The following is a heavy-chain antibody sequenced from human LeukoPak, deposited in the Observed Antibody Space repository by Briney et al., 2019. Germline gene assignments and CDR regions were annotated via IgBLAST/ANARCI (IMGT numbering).Heavy chain of an antibody. J-gene: IGHJ5*02. V-gene: IGHV3-73*01. CDR3: TVPASGGNWFDP. CDR1: GFTFSNYW. CDR2: IRGAGYSDAP. D-gene: IGHD2-2*01. Sequence: GGSLRLSCAASGFTFSNYWMNWVRQAPGKGLEWVGRIRGAGYSDAPAYVASVRGRFTISRDDSKSTAYLQMNSLKAEDTAVYYCTVPASGGNWFDPWGPGTLVTVSS.